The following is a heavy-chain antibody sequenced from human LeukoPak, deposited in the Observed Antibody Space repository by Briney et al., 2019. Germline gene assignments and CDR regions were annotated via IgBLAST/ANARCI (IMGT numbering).Heavy chain of an antibody. Sequence: GGSLRLSCAASGFSFSSYGMHWVRQAPGKGLEWVAVISYDGSNKYYADSVKGRFTISRDNSKNTLYLQMNSLRAEDTAVYYCARGPSGYHNTGGQGTLVTVSS. CDR1: GFSFSSYG. D-gene: IGHD5-12*01. J-gene: IGHJ4*02. V-gene: IGHV3-30*03. CDR3: ARGPSGYHNT. CDR2: ISYDGSNK.